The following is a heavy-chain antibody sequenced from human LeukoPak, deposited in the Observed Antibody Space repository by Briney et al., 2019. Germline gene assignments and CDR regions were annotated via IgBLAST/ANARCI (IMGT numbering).Heavy chain of an antibody. Sequence: GGSLRLSCEASGFTFSSYWMHWVRQVPGKGLVWVSRINSDGSSTSYADSVKGRFTISRDNGKNTLCLQMNSLRAEDTAVYYCATGQGHGMDVWGQGTTVTVSS. D-gene: IGHD1-14*01. CDR1: GFTFSSYW. CDR3: ATGQGHGMDV. V-gene: IGHV3-74*01. CDR2: INSDGSST. J-gene: IGHJ6*02.